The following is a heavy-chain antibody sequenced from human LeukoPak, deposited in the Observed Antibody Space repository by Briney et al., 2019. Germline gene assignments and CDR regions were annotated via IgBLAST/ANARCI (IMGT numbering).Heavy chain of an antibody. Sequence: PSETLSLTCAVYGGSFSGYYWSWIRQPPGKGLEWIGEINHSGRTNYNPSLKSRVTISVDTSKNQFSLKLSSVTAADTAVYYCARGGSIAAAGNYDAFDIWGQGTMVTVSS. CDR3: ARGGSIAAAGNYDAFDI. CDR2: INHSGRT. CDR1: GGSFSGYY. D-gene: IGHD6-13*01. V-gene: IGHV4-34*01. J-gene: IGHJ3*02.